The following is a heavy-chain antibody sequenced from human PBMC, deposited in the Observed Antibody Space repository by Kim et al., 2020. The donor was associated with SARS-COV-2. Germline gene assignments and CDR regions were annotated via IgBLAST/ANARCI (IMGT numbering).Heavy chain of an antibody. Sequence: SETLSLTCTVSGGSITIGDYYWSWVRQTPGKGLEWIGSIHYIGTTYDNPSLKRRVTISADTSKNLFSLTLSSVTAADTAVYFCARGYGIFYGLDVWGQGT. CDR2: IHYIGTT. V-gene: IGHV4-30-4*01. CDR3: ARGYGIFYGLDV. CDR1: GGSITIGDYY. J-gene: IGHJ6*02. D-gene: IGHD2-15*01.